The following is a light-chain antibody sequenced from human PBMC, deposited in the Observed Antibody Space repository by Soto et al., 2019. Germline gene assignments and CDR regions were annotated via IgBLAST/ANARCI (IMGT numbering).Light chain of an antibody. Sequence: DIQLTQSPSFLSASVGDRVTITCRASQTINSWLAWYQQKPGKAPKVLIYDAAKLESGVPSRFSGSGYGTEFTLTISSLQPDDFATYYCQQYRSFSPLTFGGGTKVDIK. V-gene: IGKV1-5*01. CDR3: QQYRSFSPLT. CDR2: DAA. CDR1: QTINSW. J-gene: IGKJ4*01.